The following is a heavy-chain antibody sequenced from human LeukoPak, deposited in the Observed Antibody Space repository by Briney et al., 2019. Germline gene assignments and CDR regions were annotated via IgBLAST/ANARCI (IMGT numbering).Heavy chain of an antibody. J-gene: IGHJ6*02. CDR2: ITSSGETT. V-gene: IGHV3-23*01. D-gene: IGHD3-10*01. CDR1: GSIPFNSYS. Sequence: PGGSLRLSCAASGSIPFNSYSMSWVRQAPGKGLEWVSAITSSGETTYYADSVKGRFTISRDNSKNMVYLQMNSLRAEDTAVYYCARSGSTYYYGMDVWGQGTTVTVSS. CDR3: ARSGSTYYYGMDV.